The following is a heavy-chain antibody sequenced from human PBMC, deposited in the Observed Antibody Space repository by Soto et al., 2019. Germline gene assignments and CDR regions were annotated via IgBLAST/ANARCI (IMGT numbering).Heavy chain of an antibody. V-gene: IGHV3-53*01. CDR2: VYDADGK. CDR3: ATWLQREHACDV. CDR1: GMTVSGKKY. D-gene: IGHD1-1*01. J-gene: IGHJ3*01. Sequence: HPGGSLRLSCAVVGMTVSGKKYVAWVRQAPGKGLEWVSGVYDADGKYYADSVKGRFTTSRDSSKTIVYLEMNDLGPEDTAIYYCATWLQREHACDVWGEGTTVTVSS.